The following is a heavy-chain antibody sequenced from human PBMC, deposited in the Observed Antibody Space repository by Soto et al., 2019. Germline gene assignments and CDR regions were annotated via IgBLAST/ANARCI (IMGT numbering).Heavy chain of an antibody. CDR2: IHSDGST. CDR3: ARDASGPFDY. D-gene: IGHD6-19*01. J-gene: IGHJ4*02. Sequence: GGSLRLSCSVAGFTVSDSMSWVRQAPGKGLECVSFIHSDGSTHYTDSVRGRFTISRDNSKNTLYLQMDRLRVDDTAVYFCARDASGPFDYWGQGTLVTVSS. CDR1: GFTVSDS. V-gene: IGHV3-53*01.